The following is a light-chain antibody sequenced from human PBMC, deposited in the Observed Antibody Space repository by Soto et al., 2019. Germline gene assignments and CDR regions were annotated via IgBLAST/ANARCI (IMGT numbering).Light chain of an antibody. J-gene: IGKJ5*01. CDR1: QSLSSNY. Sequence: ENVLTQSPGTLSLSPGEGATLSCRASQSLSSNYLAWYQQRPGQTPRLLIYGASSRATGIPDRFSGSGSGTDFTLTISRLEPEDFAVYYCQQYGSSPISCGQGTRRVIK. CDR2: GAS. CDR3: QQYGSSPIS. V-gene: IGKV3-20*01.